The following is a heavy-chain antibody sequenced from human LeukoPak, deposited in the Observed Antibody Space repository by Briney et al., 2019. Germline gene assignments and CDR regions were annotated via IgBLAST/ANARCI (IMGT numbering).Heavy chain of an antibody. D-gene: IGHD6-19*01. CDR2: IYYSGST. V-gene: IGHV4-39*01. CDR1: GGSISSSSYY. CDR3: ARHSSGWYWAFDI. Sequence: PSETLSLXCTVSGGSISSSSYYWGWIRQPPGKGLEWIGSIYYSGSTYYNPYLKSRVTVSVDTSKNQFSLKLSSVTAADTAVYYCARHSSGWYWAFDIWGQGTMVTVSS. J-gene: IGHJ3*02.